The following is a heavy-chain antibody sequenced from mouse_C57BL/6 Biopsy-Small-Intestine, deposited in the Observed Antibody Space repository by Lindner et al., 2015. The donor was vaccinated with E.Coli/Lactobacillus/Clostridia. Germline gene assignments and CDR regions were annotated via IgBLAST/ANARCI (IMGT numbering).Heavy chain of an antibody. Sequence: VQLQESGGGLVKPGGSLKLSCAASGVTFSDYGIHWVRQAPEKGLEWVAYISRDSSTIYYADTGKGRFTISRDNAKNTLFLQMTNLRSEDTAMYYCAREDYWGQGTLVTVSA. CDR2: ISRDSSTI. J-gene: IGHJ3*01. CDR1: GVTFSDYG. V-gene: IGHV5-17*01. CDR3: AREDY.